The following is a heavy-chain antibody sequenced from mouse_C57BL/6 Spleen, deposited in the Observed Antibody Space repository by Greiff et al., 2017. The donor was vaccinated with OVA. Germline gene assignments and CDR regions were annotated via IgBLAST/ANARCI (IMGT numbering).Heavy chain of an antibody. Sequence: DVKLVESGGGLVQPKGSLKLSCAASGFTFNTYAMHWVRQAPGKGLEWVARIRSQSSNYATYYADSVKDRFTISRDDSQSMLYLQMNNLKTEDTAMYYCVTDGYYVSYAMDYWGQGTSVTVSS. D-gene: IGHD2-3*01. CDR3: VTDGYYVSYAMDY. J-gene: IGHJ4*01. V-gene: IGHV10-3*01. CDR1: GFTFNTYA. CDR2: IRSQSSNYAT.